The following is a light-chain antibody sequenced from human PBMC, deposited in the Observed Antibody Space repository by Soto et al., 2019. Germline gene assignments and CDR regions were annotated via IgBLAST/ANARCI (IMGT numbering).Light chain of an antibody. CDR1: QYVSSGY. J-gene: IGKJ5*01. V-gene: IGKV3-20*01. Sequence: VLTQSPGTLSLSPGESATLSCMASQYVSSGYLAWYQQKPGQAPRLLIYGASTRAAGIPDRFSGSGSETDFSLSIRRLEPEDFAVYYCQVYAGSHLWTFGQGTLLEIK. CDR2: GAS. CDR3: QVYAGSHLWT.